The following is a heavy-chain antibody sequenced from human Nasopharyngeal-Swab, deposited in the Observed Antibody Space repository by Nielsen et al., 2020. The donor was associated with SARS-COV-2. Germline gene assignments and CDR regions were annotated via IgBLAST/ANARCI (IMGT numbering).Heavy chain of an antibody. CDR2: ISGADDST. CDR1: GFIFKNYA. Sequence: GESLKISCSASGFIFKNYAMNWVRQAPGRGLEWVSAISGADDSTKYADSVKGRFTISRDNAKNSLYLQMNSLRAEDTAFYYCARRDTYWFFDLWGRGTLVSVSS. J-gene: IGHJ2*01. CDR3: ARRDTYWFFDL. V-gene: IGHV3-23*01.